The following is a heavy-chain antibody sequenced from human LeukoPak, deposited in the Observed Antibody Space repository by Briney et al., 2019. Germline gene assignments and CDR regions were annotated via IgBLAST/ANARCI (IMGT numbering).Heavy chain of an antibody. V-gene: IGHV3-23*01. CDR1: GFSFRNYA. CDR2: ISGSGGST. D-gene: IGHD3-3*01. J-gene: IGHJ4*02. CDR3: ATGRPGYDFWSGYYFDY. Sequence: GGSLGLSCVASGFSFRNYAIHWVRQAPGKGLEWVSAISGSGGSTYYADSVKGRFTISRDNSKNTLYLQMNSLRAEDTAVYYCATGRPGYDFWSGYYFDYWGQGTLVTVSS.